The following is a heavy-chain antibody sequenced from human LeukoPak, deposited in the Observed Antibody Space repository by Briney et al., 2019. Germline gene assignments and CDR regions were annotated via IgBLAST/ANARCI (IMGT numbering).Heavy chain of an antibody. CDR2: ISHSEST. Sequence: PSETLSLTCYISSHSITSGYYWGWIRQPPGKGLEWIGGISHSESTCYNPSLKSRVTISVDTSKNQFSLRLNSVTAADTAVYYYARESSSQAYFDYWGRGSLVTVSS. J-gene: IGHJ4*02. D-gene: IGHD6-13*01. CDR3: ARESSSQAYFDY. V-gene: IGHV4-38-2*02. CDR1: SHSITSGYY.